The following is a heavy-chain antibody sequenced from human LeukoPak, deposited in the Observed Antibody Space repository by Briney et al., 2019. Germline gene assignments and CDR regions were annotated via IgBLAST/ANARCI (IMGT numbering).Heavy chain of an antibody. Sequence: GGSLRLSCAASGFTFSSYSMNWVRQAPGKGLEWVSSISSSSSYIYYADSVKGRFTISRDNAKNSLYLQMNSLRAEDTALYYCARGRDYGGNKWAFDYWGQGTLVTVSS. D-gene: IGHD4-23*01. V-gene: IGHV3-21*04. CDR2: ISSSSSYI. CDR3: ARGRDYGGNKWAFDY. J-gene: IGHJ4*02. CDR1: GFTFSSYS.